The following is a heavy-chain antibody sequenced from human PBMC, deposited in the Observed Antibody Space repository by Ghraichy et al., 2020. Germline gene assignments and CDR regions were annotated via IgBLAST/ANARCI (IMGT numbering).Heavy chain of an antibody. D-gene: IGHD5-24*01. CDR2: ISCSGGST. Sequence: GGSLRLSCAASGFTFDGYAMSWVRQAPGKGLEWVSAISCSGGSTYYADSVKGRFTISRDNSKNTLYLQMNSLRAEDTAVYYCAKDQGDGYNVFPFWFDYWGQGTLVTVSS. J-gene: IGHJ4*02. CDR3: AKDQGDGYNVFPFWFDY. V-gene: IGHV3-23*01. CDR1: GFTFDGYA.